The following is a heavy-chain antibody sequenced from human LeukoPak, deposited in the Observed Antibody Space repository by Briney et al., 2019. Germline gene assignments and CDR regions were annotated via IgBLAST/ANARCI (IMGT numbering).Heavy chain of an antibody. CDR2: ISYDGSNK. D-gene: IGHD3-10*01. V-gene: IGHV3-30*03. CDR1: GFTFSSYG. CDR3: ARGSGAYYLPSKY. J-gene: IGHJ4*02. Sequence: GGSLRLSCAASGFTFSSYGVHWVRQAPGKGLEWVAVISYDGSNKYYADSVKGRFTISRDNSNSTLLLQMDSLRPEDTAVYYCARGSGAYYLPSKYWGQGTLVTVSS.